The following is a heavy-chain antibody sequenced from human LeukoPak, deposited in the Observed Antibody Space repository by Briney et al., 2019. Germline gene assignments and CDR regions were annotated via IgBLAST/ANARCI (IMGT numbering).Heavy chain of an antibody. V-gene: IGHV1-18*01. CDR1: GYTFTSYG. D-gene: IGHD3-10*01. J-gene: IGHJ4*02. Sequence: ASVKVSCKASGYTFTSYGISWVRQAPGQGLEWMGWISAYNGNTNYAQKLQGRVTMTTDTSTGTAYMELRSLRSDDTAVYYCARETLKRSGDYFDYWGQGTLVTASS. CDR3: ARETLKRSGDYFDY. CDR2: ISAYNGNT.